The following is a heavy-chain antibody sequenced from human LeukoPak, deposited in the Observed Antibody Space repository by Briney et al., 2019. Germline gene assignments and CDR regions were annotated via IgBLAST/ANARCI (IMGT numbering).Heavy chain of an antibody. Sequence: GGSLRLSCTASGFAFSSYAMGWVRQAPGEGLEGVAAIGSDYDRVHEDSVKGRFTISRDNSKSTLYLQMDNLRAEHTAVYFCAKSAGVATIYFDSWGQGALVTVSS. CDR3: AKSAGVATIYFDS. J-gene: IGHJ4*02. D-gene: IGHD5-12*01. V-gene: IGHV3-23*01. CDR1: GFAFSSYA. CDR2: IGSDYDR.